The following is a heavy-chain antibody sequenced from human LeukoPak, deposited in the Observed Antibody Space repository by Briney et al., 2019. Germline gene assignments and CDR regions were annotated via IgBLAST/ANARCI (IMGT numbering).Heavy chain of an antibody. V-gene: IGHV1-58*01. CDR1: GFTFTTSA. Sequence: SVKASCKASGFTFTTSAVQWVRQARGQRLEWMGWIVVGSGKTNYAQKFQERVTITRDMSTGTAYMELSSLRSEDTAVYYCAAAHYYDSSGYYEDHGMDVWGQGTTVTVSS. D-gene: IGHD3-22*01. CDR3: AAAHYYDSSGYYEDHGMDV. CDR2: IVVGSGKT. J-gene: IGHJ6*02.